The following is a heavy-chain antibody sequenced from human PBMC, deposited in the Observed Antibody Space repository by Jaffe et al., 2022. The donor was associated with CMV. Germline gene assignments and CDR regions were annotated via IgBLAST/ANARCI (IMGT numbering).Heavy chain of an antibody. CDR1: GGSISSYY. J-gene: IGHJ6*03. D-gene: IGHD3-9*01. CDR2: IYYSGST. Sequence: QVQLQESGPGLVKPSETLSLTCTVSGGSISSYYWSWIRQPPGKGLEWIGYIYYSGSTNYNPSLKSRVTISVDTSKNQFSLKLSSVTAADTAVYYCARHFPDILTGYSPSTYYYYMDVWGKGTTVTVSS. CDR3: ARHFPDILTGYSPSTYYYYMDV. V-gene: IGHV4-59*08.